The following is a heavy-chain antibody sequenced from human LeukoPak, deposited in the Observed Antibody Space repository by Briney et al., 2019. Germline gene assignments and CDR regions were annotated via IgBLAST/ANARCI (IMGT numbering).Heavy chain of an antibody. J-gene: IGHJ2*01. CDR2: IKTKSDGGTT. V-gene: IGHV3-15*01. Sequence: KTGGSLRLSCAASGSTFTNAWMSWVRQAPGKGLEWIGRIKTKSDGGTTDDAAPVKGRITISRDDSKNTLYLQMNSLKTEDTAVYYCTTDPALGWYFDLWGRGTLVTVSS. D-gene: IGHD2-2*01. CDR3: TTDPALGWYFDL. CDR1: GSTFTNAW.